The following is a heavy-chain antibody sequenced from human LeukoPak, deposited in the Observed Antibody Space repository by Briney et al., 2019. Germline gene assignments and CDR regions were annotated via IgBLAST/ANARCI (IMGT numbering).Heavy chain of an antibody. D-gene: IGHD2-15*01. J-gene: IGHJ4*02. Sequence: GGSLRLSCAASGFTFSSYAMSWVRQAPGKGLEWVSALSGSGASTSYADSVKGRFTISRDNSKNTLYLQMNSLRAEDTARYYCAKQKGYCSGGSCYYSDYWGQGTLVTVSS. CDR3: AKQKGYCSGGSCYYSDY. CDR1: GFTFSSYA. CDR2: LSGSGAST. V-gene: IGHV3-23*01.